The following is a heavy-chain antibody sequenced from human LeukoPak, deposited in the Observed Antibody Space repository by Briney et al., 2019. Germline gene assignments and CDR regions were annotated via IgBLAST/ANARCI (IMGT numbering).Heavy chain of an antibody. V-gene: IGHV3-23*01. J-gene: IGHJ4*02. CDR3: AKDPINWGSIYFDC. Sequence: GGSLRLSCEASGFTFSNYAMSWVRQAPGKGLEGVSSISGSSDNTNYADSVKGRFTISRDNSKNILYLQMNSLTAEDTAVYWCAKDPINWGSIYFDCWGQGTLVTASS. CDR1: GFTFSNYA. CDR2: ISGSSDNT. D-gene: IGHD7-27*01.